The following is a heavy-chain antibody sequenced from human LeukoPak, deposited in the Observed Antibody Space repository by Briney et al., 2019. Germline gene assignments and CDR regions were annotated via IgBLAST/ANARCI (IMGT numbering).Heavy chain of an antibody. Sequence: ASVKVSCKASGYTFTGYYMHWVRQAPGQGLEWVGLVNPNNGDTKYAQKFQGRVIMTRDTSVSTAYMELSRLRSDDTAVYYCARDLGTTVTTYYWGQGTLVTVSS. V-gene: IGHV1-2*02. CDR1: GYTFTGYY. D-gene: IGHD4-17*01. CDR2: VNPNNGDT. CDR3: ARDLGTTVTTYY. J-gene: IGHJ4*02.